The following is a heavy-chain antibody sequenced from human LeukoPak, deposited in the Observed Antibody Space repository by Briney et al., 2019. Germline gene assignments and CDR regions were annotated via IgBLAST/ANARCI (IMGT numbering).Heavy chain of an antibody. D-gene: IGHD3-22*01. Sequence: RAAVKVSCKASGYTFTRYYMHWVRQAPGQGLEGMGWINPNSGGTNYAQKFQGRVTMTRDTSISTAHIELRRLRADDTAVFYLSRARSATYYDSSGYFYWGKGTLVTVSS. J-gene: IGHJ4*02. CDR3: SRARSATYYDSSGYFY. CDR2: INPNSGGT. CDR1: GYTFTRYY. V-gene: IGHV1-2*02.